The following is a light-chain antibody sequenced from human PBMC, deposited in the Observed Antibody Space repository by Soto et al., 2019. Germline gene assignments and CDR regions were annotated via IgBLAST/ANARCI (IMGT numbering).Light chain of an antibody. CDR1: SSDVGTYNL. Sequence: QSALTQPASVSGSPGQSITISCTGTSSDVGTYNLVSWHQHHPGKAPKLIIYEGSKRPSGVSNRFSGSKSGNTASLTISGLQAEDEADYYCSSSTGSSTLVFGTGTKLTVL. CDR2: EGS. CDR3: SSSTGSSTLV. V-gene: IGLV2-14*02. J-gene: IGLJ1*01.